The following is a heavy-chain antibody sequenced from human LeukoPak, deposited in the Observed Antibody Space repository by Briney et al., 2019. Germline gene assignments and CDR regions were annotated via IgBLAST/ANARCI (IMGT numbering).Heavy chain of an antibody. Sequence: SSETLSLTCTVSGGSISSSSYYWGWIRQPPGKGLEWIGSIYHSGSTYYNPSLKSRVTISVDTSKNQFSLKLSSVTAADTAVYYCARSYYDYVWGSYRPSGFDPWGQGTLVTVSS. CDR1: GGSISSSSYY. CDR2: IYHSGST. CDR3: ARSYYDYVWGSYRPSGFDP. J-gene: IGHJ5*02. D-gene: IGHD3-16*02. V-gene: IGHV4-39*01.